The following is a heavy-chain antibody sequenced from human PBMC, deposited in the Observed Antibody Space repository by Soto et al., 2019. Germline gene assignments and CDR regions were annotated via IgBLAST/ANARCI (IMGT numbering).Heavy chain of an antibody. CDR3: ARGPSSGSFDY. CDR2: INTGNGDT. V-gene: IGHV1-3*04. CDR1: GYTFTTYF. Sequence: VSVKVSCKASGYTFTTYFIHWLRQAPGQRLEWMGWINTGNGDTRYSQKLQDRVSLTRDTSATTVFMDLSSLRSEDTAVYYCARGPSSGSFDYWGQGSLVTVSS. D-gene: IGHD3-10*01. J-gene: IGHJ4*02.